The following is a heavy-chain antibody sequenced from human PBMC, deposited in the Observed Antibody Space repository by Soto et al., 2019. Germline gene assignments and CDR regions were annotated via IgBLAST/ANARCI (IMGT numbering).Heavy chain of an antibody. J-gene: IGHJ4*01. V-gene: IGHV3-53*01. CDR1: GFIVSNNY. D-gene: IGHD2-15*01. Sequence: GALRLSCAASGFIVSNNYMSWVRQAPGKGLEWVSVLYSGGNTYYADSVKGRFTISRDNSKNTLYLQMNSLRVEDTAVYYCATARLGCSGGYCYSSTQFFDFWGHGTLVTVSS. CDR3: ATARLGCSGGYCYSSTQFFDF. CDR2: LYSGGNT.